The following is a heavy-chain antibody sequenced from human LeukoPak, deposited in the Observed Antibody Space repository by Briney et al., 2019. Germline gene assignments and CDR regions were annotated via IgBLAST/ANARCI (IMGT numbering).Heavy chain of an antibody. CDR1: GFTFSSYA. Sequence: GGSLRLSCAASGFTFSSYAMSWVHQAPGKGLEWVSAISGSGGSTYYADSVKGRFTISRDNSKNTLYLQMNSLRAEDTAVYYCAKDQDSSGYYPSGFDYWGQGTLVTVSS. D-gene: IGHD3-22*01. CDR3: AKDQDSSGYYPSGFDY. V-gene: IGHV3-23*01. J-gene: IGHJ4*02. CDR2: ISGSGGST.